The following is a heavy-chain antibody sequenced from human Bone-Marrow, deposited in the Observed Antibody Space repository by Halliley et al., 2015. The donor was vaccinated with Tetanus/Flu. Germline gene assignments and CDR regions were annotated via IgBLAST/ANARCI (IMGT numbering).Heavy chain of an antibody. CDR2: VVQSGST. V-gene: IGHV4-34*01. CDR3: ARGRRGSSWDNKILYYYYYGADV. Sequence: TLSLTCGVSGVSLSDYYWIWLRQSPEKGLEWIGEVVQSGSTNYNPSLKSRVTISIGTSQNQFSLKLRSVTAADSAVYYCARGRRGSSWDNKILYYYYYGADVWGQGTTVTVSS. CDR1: GVSLSDYY. J-gene: IGHJ6*02. D-gene: IGHD6-13*01.